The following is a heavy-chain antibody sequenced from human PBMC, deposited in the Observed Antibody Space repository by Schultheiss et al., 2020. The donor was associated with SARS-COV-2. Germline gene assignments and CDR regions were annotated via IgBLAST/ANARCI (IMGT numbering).Heavy chain of an antibody. CDR2: ISNDGGNK. CDR3: VKDHYEFRRRDDFDY. CDR1: GFTFSSYA. V-gene: IGHV3-64D*06. J-gene: IGHJ4*03. Sequence: GGSLRLSCSASGFTFSSYAMHWVRQAPGKGLEYVSAISNDGGNKYYADSVKGRFTISRDNSKNTLYLQMSSLRAEDTAVYYCVKDHYEFRRRDDFDYWGQGTLVTVSS. D-gene: IGHD3-3*01.